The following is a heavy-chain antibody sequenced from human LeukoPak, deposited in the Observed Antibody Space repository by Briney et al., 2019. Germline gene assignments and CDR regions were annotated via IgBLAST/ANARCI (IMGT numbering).Heavy chain of an antibody. D-gene: IGHD6-19*01. V-gene: IGHV3-30*18. CDR2: ISYDGSNK. CDR3: SKGWFQGSGWCVDY. J-gene: IGHJ4*02. Sequence: GGSLRLSCAASGFSFITYGMHWVRQAPGKGLEWVAVISYDGSNKYYADSVKGRFTISRDNSKNTLSLQMNSLRAEDTAVYYCSKGWFQGSGWCVDYWGQGTLVTVSS. CDR1: GFSFITYG.